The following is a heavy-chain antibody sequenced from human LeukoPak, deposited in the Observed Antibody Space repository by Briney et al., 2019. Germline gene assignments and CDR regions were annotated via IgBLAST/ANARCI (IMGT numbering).Heavy chain of an antibody. D-gene: IGHD3-9*01. CDR2: IYPGDSDT. J-gene: IGHJ5*02. Sequence: GESLKISCQGSGYTFTSYWIGWVRQMPVKGLEWMGSIYPGDSDTKYSPSFQGQVTISVDKSTNTAYLQWKSLKASDTAMYYCARLTGETDILTDRWFDPWGQGTLVTVSS. CDR1: GYTFTSYW. CDR3: ARLTGETDILTDRWFDP. V-gene: IGHV5-51*01.